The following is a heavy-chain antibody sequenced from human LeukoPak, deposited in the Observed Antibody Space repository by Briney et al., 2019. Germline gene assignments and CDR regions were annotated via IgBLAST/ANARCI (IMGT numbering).Heavy chain of an antibody. D-gene: IGHD3-22*01. CDR2: ISSSGSNI. V-gene: IGHV3-48*03. Sequence: GGSLRLSCAASGFTFSSYEMNWVRQAPGKGLEWVSYISSSGSNIDYAGSVKGRFTISRDNAKNSLYLQMNSLRADDTAIYYCAREGSNSGFFDWGQGTLVTVSS. CDR1: GFTFSSYE. J-gene: IGHJ4*02. CDR3: AREGSNSGFFD.